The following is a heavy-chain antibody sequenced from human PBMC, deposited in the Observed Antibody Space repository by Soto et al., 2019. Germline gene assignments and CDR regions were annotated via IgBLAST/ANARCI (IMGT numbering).Heavy chain of an antibody. D-gene: IGHD1-26*01. CDR2: ISYDGSNK. Sequence: QVQLVESGGGVVQPGRSLRLSCAASGFTFSSYAMHWVRQAPGKGLEWVAVISYDGSNKYYADSVKGRFTISRDNSKNTLYLQMNSLRAEDTAVYYCARGNRATSSSLDFDYWGQGTLVTVSS. V-gene: IGHV3-30-3*01. CDR1: GFTFSSYA. CDR3: ARGNRATSSSLDFDY. J-gene: IGHJ4*02.